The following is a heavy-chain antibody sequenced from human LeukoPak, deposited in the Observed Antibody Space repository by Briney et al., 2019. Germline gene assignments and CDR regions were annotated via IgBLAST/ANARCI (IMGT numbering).Heavy chain of an antibody. Sequence: SETLSLTCTVSGGSISSYYWSWIRQPPGKGLEWIGYIYYSGSTNYNPSLKSRVTISVDTSKNQFSLKLSSVTAADTAVYYCARAEEVYSSSWLSYFDYWGQGTLVTVSS. CDR1: GGSISSYY. V-gene: IGHV4-59*12. J-gene: IGHJ4*02. CDR2: IYYSGST. D-gene: IGHD6-13*01. CDR3: ARAEEVYSSSWLSYFDY.